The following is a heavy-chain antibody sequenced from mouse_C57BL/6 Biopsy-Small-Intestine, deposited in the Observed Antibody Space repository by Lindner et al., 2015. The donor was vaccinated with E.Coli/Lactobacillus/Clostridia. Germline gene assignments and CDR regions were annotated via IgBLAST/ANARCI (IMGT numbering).Heavy chain of an antibody. CDR3: ARENYGNYLHYAMDY. V-gene: IGHV1-81*01. CDR2: IYPRSGST. CDR1: GYTFTSYG. D-gene: IGHD2-1*01. Sequence: VQLQESGAELARPGASVKLSCKASGYTFTSYGISWVKQRTGQGLEWIGEIYPRSGSTYYNEKFKGRATLTADKSSSTAYMELRSLTSEDSAVYFCARENYGNYLHYAMDYWGQGTSVTVSS. J-gene: IGHJ4*01.